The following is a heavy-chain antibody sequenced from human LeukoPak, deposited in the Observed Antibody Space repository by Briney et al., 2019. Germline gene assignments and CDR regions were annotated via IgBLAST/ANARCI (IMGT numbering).Heavy chain of an antibody. V-gene: IGHV3-7*01. Sequence: GGSLRLSCTASGFMFSRSWMSWVRQAPGKGLEWVAIINRDGSVQYYVDSVKGRFTISRDNAKNSLYLQMNSLRADDTAVYYCASRQYDTSGHYPFAYWGQGTLATVSS. J-gene: IGHJ4*02. D-gene: IGHD3-22*01. CDR1: GFMFSRSW. CDR2: INRDGSVQ. CDR3: ASRQYDTSGHYPFAY.